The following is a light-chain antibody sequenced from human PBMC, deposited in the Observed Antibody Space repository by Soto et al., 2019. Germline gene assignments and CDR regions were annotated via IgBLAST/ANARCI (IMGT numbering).Light chain of an antibody. CDR3: QAWDSGTVV. Sequence: SYELTQPPSVSVSPGQTASITCSGHKLGDKYASWYQQKPGQSPVLVIHEDSKRPSGIPERFFGSISGNTATLTISGTQAMDEADYYCQAWDSGTVVFGGGTKLTVL. V-gene: IGLV3-1*01. CDR1: KLGDKY. CDR2: EDS. J-gene: IGLJ2*01.